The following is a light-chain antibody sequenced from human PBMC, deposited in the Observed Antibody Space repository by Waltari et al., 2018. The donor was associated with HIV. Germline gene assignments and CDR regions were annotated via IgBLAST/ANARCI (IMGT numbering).Light chain of an antibody. CDR2: AAS. V-gene: IGKV1-27*01. CDR3: QRYNSAPRT. J-gene: IGKJ1*01. Sequence: IQMTQSPSYLSGSVGDKITITYRASQDISNYVAWYKQKPEKIPQLLIYAASTLQSGVPSRFSGCGSETEFNFTIRSVQPEDVGTYYCQRYNSAPRTFGQGSTV. CDR1: QDISNY.